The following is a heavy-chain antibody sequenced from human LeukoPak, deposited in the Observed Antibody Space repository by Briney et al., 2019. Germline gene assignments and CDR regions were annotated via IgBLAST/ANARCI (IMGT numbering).Heavy chain of an antibody. D-gene: IGHD3-3*01. CDR2: ISGSGGST. CDR3: APSLGGYYDFWSGYIADNWFDP. CDR1: GFTFSSYA. J-gene: IGHJ5*02. V-gene: IGHV3-23*01. Sequence: GASLRLSCAASGFTFSSYAMSWVRQAPGKGLEWVSAISGSGGSTYYADSVKGRFTISRDNSKNTLYLQMNSQRAEDTAVYYCAPSLGGYYDFWSGYIADNWFDPWGQGTLVTVSS.